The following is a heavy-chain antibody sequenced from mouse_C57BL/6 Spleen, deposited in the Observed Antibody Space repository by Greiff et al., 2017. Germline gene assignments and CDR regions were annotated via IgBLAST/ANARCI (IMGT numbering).Heavy chain of an antibody. Sequence: VQLQQPGAELVKPGASVKMSCKASGYTFTRYWITWVKQRPGQGLEWIGDIYPGSGSTNYNEKFKSKATLTVDTSSRTAYMQLSSLTSEDSAVYYCALHYYGSSYWYFEVWGTGTTVTVSS. J-gene: IGHJ1*03. V-gene: IGHV1-55*01. CDR2: IYPGSGST. CDR3: ALHYYGSSYWYFEV. CDR1: GYTFTRYW. D-gene: IGHD1-1*01.